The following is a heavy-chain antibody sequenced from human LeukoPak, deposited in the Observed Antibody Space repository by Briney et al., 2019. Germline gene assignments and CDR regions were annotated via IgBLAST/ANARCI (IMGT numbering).Heavy chain of an antibody. V-gene: IGHV3-23*01. D-gene: IGHD3-9*01. CDR1: GFTFSSYA. J-gene: IGHJ4*02. Sequence: PGGSLRLSCAASGFTFSSYAMSWVRQAPGKGLEWASAISGSGGSTYYADSVKGRFTISRDNSKNTLYLQMNSLRAEDTAVYYCAKDSSTLYDILTGYYNADPYYFDYWGQGTLVTVSS. CDR2: ISGSGGST. CDR3: AKDSSTLYDILTGYYNADPYYFDY.